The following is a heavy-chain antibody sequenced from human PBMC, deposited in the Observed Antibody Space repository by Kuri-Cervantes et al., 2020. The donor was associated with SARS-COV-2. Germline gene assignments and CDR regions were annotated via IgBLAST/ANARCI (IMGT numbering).Heavy chain of an antibody. CDR2: INPSGGST. CDR1: GYTFTGYY. J-gene: IGHJ5*02. CDR3: ATGPPTSLGGNWFDP. V-gene: IGHV1-46*01. Sequence: ASVKVSCKASGYTFTGYYMHWVRQAPGQGLEWMGIINPSGGSTSYAQKFQGRVTMTEDTSTDTAYMELSSLRSEDTAVYYCATGPPTSLGGNWFDPWGQGTLVTVSS. D-gene: IGHD3-16*01.